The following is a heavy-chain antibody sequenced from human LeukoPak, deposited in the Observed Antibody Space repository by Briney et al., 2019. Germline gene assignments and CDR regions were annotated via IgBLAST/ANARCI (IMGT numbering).Heavy chain of an antibody. CDR3: AREAVTRNYFDY. CDR2: IYSGGST. D-gene: IGHD4-17*01. CDR1: RFTFSSNY. J-gene: IGHJ4*02. V-gene: IGHV3-53*01. Sequence: GGSLRLSCAASRFTFSSNYMNWVRQAPGKGLEWVSVIYSGGSTYYADSVKGRFTISRDNSKNTLYLQMNSLRAEDTAVYYCAREAVTRNYFDYWGQGTLVTVSS.